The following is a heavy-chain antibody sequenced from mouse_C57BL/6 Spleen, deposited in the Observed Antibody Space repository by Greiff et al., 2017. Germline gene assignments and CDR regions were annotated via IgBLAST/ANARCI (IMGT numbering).Heavy chain of an antibody. J-gene: IGHJ4*01. D-gene: IGHD1-1*01. CDR3: ARGLYYYGSSPYAMDY. Sequence: EVKVEESGPALVKPSQTVSLTCTVTGYSITNGNHWWNWIRQVSGSKLEWIGYISSSGSTDSNPSLKSRISITRDTSKNQLFLQLNSVTTEDIATYYCARGLYYYGSSPYAMDYWGQGTSVTVSS. V-gene: IGHV3-4*01. CDR2: ISSSGST. CDR1: GYSITNGNHW.